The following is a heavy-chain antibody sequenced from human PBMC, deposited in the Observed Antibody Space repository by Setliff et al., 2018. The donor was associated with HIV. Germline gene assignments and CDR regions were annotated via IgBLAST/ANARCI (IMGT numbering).Heavy chain of an antibody. V-gene: IGHV3-30*18. J-gene: IGHJ6*03. CDR2: ISYDGSNE. CDR1: GFTFSSYV. Sequence: PGGSLRLSCAASGFTFSSYVLHWVRQAPGKGLEWVAIISYDGSNEYYADSVKGRFTISRDNSKNTVHLQMNSLRAEDTAVYYCAKDPEYSSSYYFFYMDVWGKGTTVTVSS. CDR3: AKDPEYSSSYYFFYMDV. D-gene: IGHD6-6*01.